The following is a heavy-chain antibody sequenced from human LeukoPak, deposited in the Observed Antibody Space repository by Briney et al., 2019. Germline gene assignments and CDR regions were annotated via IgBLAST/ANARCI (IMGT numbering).Heavy chain of an antibody. V-gene: IGHV3-11*01. CDR3: ATTARVGQN. CDR2: IGKRGTDI. J-gene: IGHJ4*02. CDR1: GFTFTDYY. Sequence: PGGALRLSCAVPGFTFTDYYMSWVRQAPGKGLEWIAYIGKRGTDINYADSVKGRFTVSRDNAKSSLFLQMDNLRAEDTAVYYCATTARVGQNWGQGTLVTVSS. D-gene: IGHD3/OR15-3a*01.